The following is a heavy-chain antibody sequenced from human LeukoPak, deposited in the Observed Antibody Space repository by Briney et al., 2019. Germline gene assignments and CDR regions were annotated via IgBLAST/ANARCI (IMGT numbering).Heavy chain of an antibody. V-gene: IGHV3-21*04. J-gene: IGHJ3*02. CDR2: ISSSSSYI. CDR3: AKDDI. Sequence: GESLRLSCAASGFALSSYSMNWVRQAPGKGLEWVSSISSSSSYIYYADSVKGRFTISRDNSKNTLYLQMNSLRAEDTAVYYCAKDDIWGQGTMVTVSS. CDR1: GFALSSYS.